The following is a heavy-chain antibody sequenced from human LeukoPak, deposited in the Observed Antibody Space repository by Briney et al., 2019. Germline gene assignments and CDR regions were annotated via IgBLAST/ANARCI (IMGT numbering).Heavy chain of an antibody. D-gene: IGHD2-21*01. Sequence: AGGSLRLSCAASGFTFSSYAMHWVRQAPGKGLEWVALISYDGSNKFYADSVKGRFTLSRDNSKNTLFLQMNGLRVEDTAVYYCARDAWGDYPIWGQGTMVTVSS. V-gene: IGHV3-30*04. CDR3: ARDAWGDYPI. CDR1: GFTFSSYA. CDR2: ISYDGSNK. J-gene: IGHJ3*02.